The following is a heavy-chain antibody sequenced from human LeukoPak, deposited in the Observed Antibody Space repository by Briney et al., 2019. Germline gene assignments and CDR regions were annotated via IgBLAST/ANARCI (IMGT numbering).Heavy chain of an antibody. Sequence: PGRSLRLSCAASGFIFSNYAIHWVRQAPGEGLEWVALISSDGSTKIYADSVKGRFTISRDNSKNTLYLQMNSLRAEDTAIYYCARDVALSFVGDHFDYWGQGTLATVSS. J-gene: IGHJ4*02. V-gene: IGHV3-30-3*01. CDR2: ISSDGSTK. D-gene: IGHD2/OR15-2a*01. CDR3: ARDVALSFVGDHFDY. CDR1: GFIFSNYA.